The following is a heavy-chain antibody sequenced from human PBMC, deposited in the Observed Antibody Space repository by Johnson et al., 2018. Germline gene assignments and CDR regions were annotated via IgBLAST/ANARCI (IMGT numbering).Heavy chain of an antibody. CDR1: GGIFSSFA. Sequence: QVQLVQSGAEVKRPGSSVKVSCKAFGGIFSSFAISWVRQAPGQGLEWMGGIIPILQTPHYAQKFQGRVTISADASTSTAYMSVSSLRSEDTASYYCTITGSGWFDYWGQGTLVTVSS. J-gene: IGHJ4*02. D-gene: IGHD1-26*01. V-gene: IGHV1-69*12. CDR2: IIPILQTP. CDR3: TITGSGWFDY.